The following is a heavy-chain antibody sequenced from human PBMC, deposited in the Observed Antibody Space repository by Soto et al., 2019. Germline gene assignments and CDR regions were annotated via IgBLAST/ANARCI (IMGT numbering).Heavy chain of an antibody. Sequence: SETLSLTCTVSGGSISSYYWSWIRQPPGKGLEWIGYMYYSGSTNYNPSLKSRVTISVDTSKNQFSLKLSSVTAADTAVYYCARVRMLGSGYYGMDVWGQGNTVTVSS. J-gene: IGHJ6*02. CDR3: ARVRMLGSGYYGMDV. CDR1: GGSISSYY. V-gene: IGHV4-59*01. CDR2: MYYSGST. D-gene: IGHD2-8*01.